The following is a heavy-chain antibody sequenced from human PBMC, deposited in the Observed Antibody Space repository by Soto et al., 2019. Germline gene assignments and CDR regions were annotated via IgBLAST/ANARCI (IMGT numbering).Heavy chain of an antibody. J-gene: IGHJ4*02. CDR1: GGSISSYY. CDR3: ARAPLGENFDY. Sequence: QVQLQESGPGLVKPSETLSLTCTVSGGSISSYYWSWIRQPPGKGLEWIGYIYYSGSTNYNPSLKSRVTISVDTSKNQFSLKLSSVTAADTAVYYCARAPLGENFDYWGQGTLVTVSS. CDR2: IYYSGST. D-gene: IGHD3-16*01. V-gene: IGHV4-59*01.